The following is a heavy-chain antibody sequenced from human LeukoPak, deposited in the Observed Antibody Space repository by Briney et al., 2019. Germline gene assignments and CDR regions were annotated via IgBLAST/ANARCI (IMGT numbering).Heavy chain of an antibody. CDR2: IRSKANSYAT. V-gene: IGHV3-73*01. D-gene: IGHD1-26*01. CDR3: TSKSIVGATGDFDY. Sequence: GGSLRLSCAASGFTFSGSAMHWVRQASGKWLEWVGSIRSKANSYATAYAASVKGRFTISRDDSKNTAYLQMNSLKTEDTAVYYCTSKSIVGATGDFDYWGQGTLVTVSS. CDR1: GFTFSGSA. J-gene: IGHJ4*02.